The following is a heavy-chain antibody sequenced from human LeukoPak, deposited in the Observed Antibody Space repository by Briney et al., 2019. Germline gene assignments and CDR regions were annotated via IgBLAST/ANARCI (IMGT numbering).Heavy chain of an antibody. D-gene: IGHD1-26*01. V-gene: IGHV1-3*04. Sequence: ASVTVSCKASGYTFTTYAIHWVRQAPGQRLEWMGWINTGNGNTKYSQRLQGRVTITRDASASTAYMDLSSLRSEDTALYYCARAPGSGSYSAFDYWGQGTLVTVSS. CDR2: INTGNGNT. CDR1: GYTFTTYA. CDR3: ARAPGSGSYSAFDY. J-gene: IGHJ4*02.